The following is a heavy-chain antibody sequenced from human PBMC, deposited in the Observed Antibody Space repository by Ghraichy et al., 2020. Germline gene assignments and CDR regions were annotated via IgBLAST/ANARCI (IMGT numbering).Heavy chain of an antibody. CDR2: ISYDGSNK. Sequence: GGSLRLSCAASGFTFSSYAMHWVRQAPGKGLEWVAVISYDGSNKYYADSVKGRFTISRDNSKKTMYLQMNSLRAEATAVYYCARQYCRSTSCYTNYFYYYYGMDVWGQGTTVTVSS. J-gene: IGHJ6*02. D-gene: IGHD2-2*02. CDR3: ARQYCRSTSCYTNYFYYYYGMDV. V-gene: IGHV3-30*04. CDR1: GFTFSSYA.